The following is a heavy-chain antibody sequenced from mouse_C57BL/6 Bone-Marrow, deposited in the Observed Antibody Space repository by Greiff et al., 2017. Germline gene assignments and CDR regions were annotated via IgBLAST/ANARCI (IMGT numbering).Heavy chain of an antibody. CDR1: GYTFTSYW. J-gene: IGHJ1*03. D-gene: IGHD1-1*01. CDR3: AGGDYTTGYFDV. V-gene: IGHV1-69*01. Sequence: VQLQQPGAELVMPGASVKLSCKASGYTFTSYWMHWVKQRPGQGLEWIGEIDPSDSYTNYNQEFKGKSTLTVDKSSSTAYMQLSSLTSEDSAVYYCAGGDYTTGYFDVWCTGTTVTVSS. CDR2: IDPSDSYT.